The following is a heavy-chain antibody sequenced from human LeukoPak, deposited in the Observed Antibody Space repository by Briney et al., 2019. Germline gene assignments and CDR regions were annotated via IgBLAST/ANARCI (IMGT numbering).Heavy chain of an antibody. V-gene: IGHV1-46*01. CDR2: IDPSGGST. D-gene: IGHD2-21*01. CDR3: ARGSSDENYYFDY. CDR1: GYTFTSYY. J-gene: IGHJ4*02. Sequence: ASVKVSCKASGYTFTSYYMHWVRQAPGEGLEWMGIIDPSGGSTSYAQKFQGRVTMTRDMSTSTVYMELSSLRSEDTAVYYCARGSSDENYYFDYWGQGTLVTVSS.